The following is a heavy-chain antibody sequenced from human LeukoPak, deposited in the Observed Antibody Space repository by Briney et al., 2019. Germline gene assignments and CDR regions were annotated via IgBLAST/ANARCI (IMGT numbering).Heavy chain of an antibody. CDR1: GGSISSSSYY. J-gene: IGHJ3*01. Sequence: SETLSLTCTVSGGSISSSSYYWGWIRQPPGKGLEWIGSIYYSGNTYYNPSLKSRVTISVDTSKNQFSLKLSSVTAADTVVYYCARLFSSSWYRGAFDLWGQGTMVTVSS. CDR3: ARLFSSSWYRGAFDL. V-gene: IGHV4-39*01. D-gene: IGHD6-13*01. CDR2: IYYSGNT.